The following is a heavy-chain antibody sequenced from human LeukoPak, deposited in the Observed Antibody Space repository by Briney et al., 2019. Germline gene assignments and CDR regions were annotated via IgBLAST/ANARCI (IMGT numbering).Heavy chain of an antibody. J-gene: IGHJ5*02. CDR2: TWSDGSNE. CDR3: ARQMSVFGGGDWLDP. Sequence: GSLKLSCAASGFTFSNYDMHWVRQAPGKGLEWVAVTWSDGSNEYSTDSLKGRFTISRDNSKNTLYLQMNSLRAEDTAVYYCARQMSVFGGGDWLDPWGQGTLVTVSS. D-gene: IGHD2-15*01. V-gene: IGHV3-33*01. CDR1: GFTFSNYD.